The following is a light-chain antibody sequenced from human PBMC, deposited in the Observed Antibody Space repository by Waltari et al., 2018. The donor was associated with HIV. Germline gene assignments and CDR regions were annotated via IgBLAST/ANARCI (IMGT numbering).Light chain of an antibody. CDR3: TTWDDSLNGL. Sequence: QSVPTQSPSASGTPGQRVTISCSGRRFNIGSNSVSWIQYHPETAPKLLRYKNNQRPSGVPDRFSSSKSVTSASLAISGLQSGDDADYYCTTWDDSLNGLFGGRTKLTV. V-gene: IGLV1-44*01. CDR1: RFNIGSNS. CDR2: KNN. J-gene: IGLJ2*01.